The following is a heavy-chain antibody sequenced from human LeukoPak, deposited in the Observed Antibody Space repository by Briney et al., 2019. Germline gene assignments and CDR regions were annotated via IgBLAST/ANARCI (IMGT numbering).Heavy chain of an antibody. CDR1: GDTFTSYA. CDR3: ARGAANIAVAGTGYYFDY. V-gene: IGHV1-69*01. Sequence: SVKVSCKASGDTFTSYAISWVRQAPGQGLEWMGGIIPIFGTANYAQKFQGRVTITADESTSTAYMELSSLRSEDTAVYYCARGAANIAVAGTGYYFDYWGQGTLVTVSS. D-gene: IGHD6-19*01. CDR2: IIPIFGTA. J-gene: IGHJ4*02.